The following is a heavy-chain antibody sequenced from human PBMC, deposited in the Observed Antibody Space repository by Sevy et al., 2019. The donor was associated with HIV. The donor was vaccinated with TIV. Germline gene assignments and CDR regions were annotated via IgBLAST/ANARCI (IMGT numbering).Heavy chain of an antibody. CDR3: ARHISFGELGSWFDP. D-gene: IGHD3-10*01. CDR2: VYSGGTT. Sequence: GGSLRRSCAASGFTVNSDYMSWVRQAPGKGLEWVSVVYSGGTTYYADSVKGRFTTSRDNSKNILYLQMNSLRAEDTAVYYCARHISFGELGSWFDPWGQGTLVTVSS. V-gene: IGHV3-53*01. CDR1: GFTVNSDY. J-gene: IGHJ5*02.